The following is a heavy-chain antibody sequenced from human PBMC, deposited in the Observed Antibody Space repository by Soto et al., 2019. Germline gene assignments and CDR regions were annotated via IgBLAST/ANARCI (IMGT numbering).Heavy chain of an antibody. J-gene: IGHJ3*02. CDR1: GLTFGDYA. D-gene: IGHD2-21*01. CDR3: TYCDGSDFYAFDI. V-gene: IGHV3-49*03. Sequence: GGSLRLSCTASGLTFGDYALIWFRQAPGKGLEWVGFIRSKAYGGTTEYAASVKGRFTISRDDSKSIAYLQMNSLKTEDTAVYYCTYCDGSDFYAFDIWGQGTMVTVSS. CDR2: IRSKAYGGTT.